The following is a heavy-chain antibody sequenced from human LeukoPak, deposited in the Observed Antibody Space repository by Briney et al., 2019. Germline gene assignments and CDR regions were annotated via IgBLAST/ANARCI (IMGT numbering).Heavy chain of an antibody. CDR1: GFTFSDYY. CDR2: ISSSGSTI. Sequence: GGSLRLSCAASGFTFSDYYMSWIRQAPGKGLEWVSYISSSGSTIYYADSVKGRFTISRDNAKNSLYLQMNSLRAEDTAVYYCARGFTYYYGSGSYGGMDVWGQGTTVTVSS. V-gene: IGHV3-11*04. J-gene: IGHJ6*02. D-gene: IGHD3-10*01. CDR3: ARGFTYYYGSGSYGGMDV.